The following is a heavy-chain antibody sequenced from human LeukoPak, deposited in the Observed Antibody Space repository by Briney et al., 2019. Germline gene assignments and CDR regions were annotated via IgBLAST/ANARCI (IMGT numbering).Heavy chain of an antibody. CDR2: ISSSGSTI. J-gene: IGHJ4*02. V-gene: IGHV3-48*03. CDR3: ASSRTERGYSFGYGY. Sequence: QAGGSLRLSCAASGFTFSSYEMNWVRQAPGKGLEWVSFISSSGSTIYYADTVKGRFTISRDNAKNSLYLQMISLRAEDTAFYYCASSRTERGYSFGYGYWGQGTLVTVSS. CDR1: GFTFSSYE. D-gene: IGHD5-18*01.